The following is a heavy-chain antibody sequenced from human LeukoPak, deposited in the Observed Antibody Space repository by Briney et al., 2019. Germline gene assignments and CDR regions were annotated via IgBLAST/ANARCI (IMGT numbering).Heavy chain of an antibody. CDR3: ARGGSYSTNPFDY. J-gene: IGHJ4*02. CDR1: GFTFSGYW. V-gene: IGHV3-74*01. Sequence: GGSLRLSCAASGFTFSGYWMHWVRQAPGKGLVWVSRINSDESSTSYADSVKGRFTISRDNAKNTLFLQMNSLIVEDTAVYYCARGGSYSTNPFDYWGQGTLVTVSS. CDR2: INSDESST. D-gene: IGHD6-13*01.